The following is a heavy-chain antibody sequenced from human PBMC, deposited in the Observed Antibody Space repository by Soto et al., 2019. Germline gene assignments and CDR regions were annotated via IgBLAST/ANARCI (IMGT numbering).Heavy chain of an antibody. CDR2: IYSGGYT. D-gene: IGHD3-10*01. CDR1: GFTVSNNY. CDR3: GRPPGGGGY. V-gene: IGHV3-53*01. J-gene: IGHJ4*02. Sequence: EVQLVESGGGLIQPGGSLRLSCAVSGFTVSNNYMSWVRQAPGKGLEGVSVIYSGGYTAYGDSVKGRFTISRDNSKNTLYLKMNSPGPDLSAGDCCGRPPGGGGYWGQGTLVTVSS.